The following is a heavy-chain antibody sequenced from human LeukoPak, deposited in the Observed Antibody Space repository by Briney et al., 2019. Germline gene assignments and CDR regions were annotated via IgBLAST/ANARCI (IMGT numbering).Heavy chain of an antibody. V-gene: IGHV4-59*08. CDR1: GGSLCREF. CDR3: ARLYGSGPRGAFDI. D-gene: IGHD3-10*01. J-gene: IGHJ3*02. Sequence: SETLSLTCTVSGGSLCREFWTWIRQPPGKGLEWIGYIYDIGTTNYNPSLKSRVTIFVDTSRNQFSLNLTSVTAADTAVYYCARLYGSGPRGAFDIWGQGTLVTVSS. CDR2: IYDIGTT.